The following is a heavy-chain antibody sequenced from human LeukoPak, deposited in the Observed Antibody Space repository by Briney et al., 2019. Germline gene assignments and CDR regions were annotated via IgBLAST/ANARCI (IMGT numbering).Heavy chain of an antibody. CDR3: ARDATYYYDINYYMDV. CDR1: GFTFSSYE. Sequence: GGSLRLSCAASGFTFSSYEMNWVRQAPGKGLQWVSYISSSGSTVYYADSVKGRFTISRDNAKNSLYLQMNSLRAEDTAVYYCARDATYYYDINYYMDVWGKGTTVTISS. CDR2: ISSSGSTV. J-gene: IGHJ6*03. D-gene: IGHD3-22*01. V-gene: IGHV3-48*03.